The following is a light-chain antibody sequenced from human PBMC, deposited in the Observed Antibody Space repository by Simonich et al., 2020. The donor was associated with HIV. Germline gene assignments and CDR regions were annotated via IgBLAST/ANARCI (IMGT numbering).Light chain of an antibody. J-gene: IGKJ2*01. CDR1: QSINTY. CDR2: AAS. V-gene: IGKV1-39*01. CDR3: QQSYITLPYT. Sequence: DIQMTQSPSSLSASLGDRVTITCRASQSINTYLIWYQHKPGKAPKLLIYAASSLQGGVPSRFSGSGSGTDFTLTISSLRPEDFATYYCQQSYITLPYTFGQGTKLEIK.